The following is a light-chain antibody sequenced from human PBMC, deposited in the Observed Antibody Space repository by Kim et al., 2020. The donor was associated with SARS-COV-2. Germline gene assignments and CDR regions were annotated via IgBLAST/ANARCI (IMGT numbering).Light chain of an antibody. Sequence: SLSVSPGEIATLSCSASQSVSGNLAWYQQKPGQAPRLLIYGISTRATGIPARFSGSGSGTEFTLTISSLQSEDFAVYYCQRGLTFGGGTKVDIK. V-gene: IGKV3-15*01. J-gene: IGKJ4*01. CDR2: GIS. CDR1: QSVSGN. CDR3: QRGLT.